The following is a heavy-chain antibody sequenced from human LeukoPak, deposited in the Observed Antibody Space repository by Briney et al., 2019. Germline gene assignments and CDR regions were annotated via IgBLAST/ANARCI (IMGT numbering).Heavy chain of an antibody. D-gene: IGHD4-23*01. J-gene: IGHJ4*02. CDR2: ISAYNGNT. CDR3: AKVSFYGGNSDFDH. CDR1: GYTFTSYG. Sequence: ASVKVSCKASGYTFTSYGISWVRQDPGQGLEWMGWISAYNGNTNYAQKLQGRVTMTTDTSTSTAYIELRSLRSDDTAVYYCAKVSFYGGNSDFDHWGQGTLVPVSS. V-gene: IGHV1-18*01.